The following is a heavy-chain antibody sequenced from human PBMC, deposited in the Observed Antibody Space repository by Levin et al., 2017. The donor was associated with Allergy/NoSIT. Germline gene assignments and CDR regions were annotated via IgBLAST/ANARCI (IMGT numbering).Heavy chain of an antibody. Sequence: GASVKVSCMASQHIFTAYYLHWVRQAPGQGLEWMGWINPNSGAANYAKKFQGRVTLTSDTSISTAYTELSRLRSDDTAVYYCASLPLPSGSFQEDFWGQGTLFTVSS. V-gene: IGHV1-2*02. D-gene: IGHD3-10*01. CDR1: QHIFTAYY. J-gene: IGHJ4*02. CDR2: INPNSGAA. CDR3: ASLPLPSGSFQEDF.